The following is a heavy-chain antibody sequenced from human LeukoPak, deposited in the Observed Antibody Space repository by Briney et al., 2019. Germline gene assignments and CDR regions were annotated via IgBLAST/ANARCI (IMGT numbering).Heavy chain of an antibody. D-gene: IGHD4-11*01. CDR2: IYYSGST. CDR3: ASYRERGYYFDY. V-gene: IGHV4-39*07. CDR1: GGSISNSSYF. J-gene: IGHJ4*02. Sequence: SETLSLTCTVSGGSISNSSYFWGWIRQPPGKGLEWIGTIYYSGSTYYNPSLKSRVTISVDTSKNQFSLKLSSVTAADTAVYYCASYRERGYYFDYWGQGTLVTVSS.